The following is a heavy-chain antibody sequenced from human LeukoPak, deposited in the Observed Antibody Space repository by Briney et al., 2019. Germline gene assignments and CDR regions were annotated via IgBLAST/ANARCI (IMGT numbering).Heavy chain of an antibody. D-gene: IGHD6-13*01. J-gene: IGHJ4*02. CDR1: GGSISSSSYY. CDR2: IYYSGST. Sequence: SETLSLTCTVSGGSISSSSYYWGWIRQPPGKGLEWIGSIYYSGSTYYNPSLKSRVTISVDTSKNQFSLKLSSVTAADTAVYYCAGLSLAAAGFFSGDYWGQGTLVTVSS. CDR3: AGLSLAAAGFFSGDY. V-gene: IGHV4-39*01.